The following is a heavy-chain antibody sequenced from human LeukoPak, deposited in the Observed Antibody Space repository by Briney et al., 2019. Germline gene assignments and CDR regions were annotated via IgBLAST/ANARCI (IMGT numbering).Heavy chain of an antibody. CDR1: GYTFTSYG. J-gene: IGHJ4*02. D-gene: IGHD1-26*01. V-gene: IGHV1-2*02. CDR3: ARDIVGATPSGY. Sequence: ASVKVSCKASGYTFTSYGISWVRQAPGQGLEWMGWINPNSGGTNYAQKFQGRVTMTRDTSISTAYMELSRLRSDDTAVYYCARDIVGATPSGYWGQGTLVTVSS. CDR2: INPNSGGT.